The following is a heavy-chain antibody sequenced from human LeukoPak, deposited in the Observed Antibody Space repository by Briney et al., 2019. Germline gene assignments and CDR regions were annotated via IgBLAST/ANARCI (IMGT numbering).Heavy chain of an antibody. D-gene: IGHD3-22*01. CDR1: GFTFGDYA. J-gene: IGHJ4*02. CDR2: IRSKAYGGTT. V-gene: IGHV3-49*04. CDR3: ARPASSSGDYDY. Sequence: PGGSLRLSCTASGFTFGDYAMSWVRQAPGKGLEWVGFIRSKAYGGTTEYAASVKGRFTISRDDSKSIAYLQMNSLKTEDTAVYYCARPASSSGDYDYWGQGTLVTVSS.